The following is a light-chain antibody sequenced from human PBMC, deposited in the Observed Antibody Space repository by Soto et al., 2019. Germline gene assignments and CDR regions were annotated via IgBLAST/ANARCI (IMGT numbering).Light chain of an antibody. V-gene: IGKV1-33*01. CDR1: QDITNY. CDR2: DAS. Sequence: DIQMTQSPSSLSASVGDRVTITCQASQDITNYLNWYQQKPGKAPKLLIYDASHLETGVPSRFSGSGSWTDFTFTISSLQPEDFATYYCQQYDNLPLLTFGGGTRVEIK. J-gene: IGKJ4*01. CDR3: QQYDNLPLLT.